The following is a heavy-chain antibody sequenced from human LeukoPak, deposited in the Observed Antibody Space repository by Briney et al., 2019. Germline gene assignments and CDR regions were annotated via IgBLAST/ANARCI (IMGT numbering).Heavy chain of an antibody. CDR2: IYYSGTI. CDR1: GGSISSNNYY. CDR3: ARRRYDFSPDY. D-gene: IGHD3-3*01. J-gene: IGHJ4*02. V-gene: IGHV4-39*01. Sequence: SETLSLTCTVSGGSISSNNYYWDWIRQPPGRGLEWIASIYYSGTIFYNPSLRSRVTISIDTSKNQFSLKMNSVTAADTAVYYCARRRYDFSPDYWGRGTLVTVSS.